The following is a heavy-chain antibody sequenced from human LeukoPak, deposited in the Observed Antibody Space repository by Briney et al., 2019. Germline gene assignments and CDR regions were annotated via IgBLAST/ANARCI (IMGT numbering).Heavy chain of an antibody. V-gene: IGHV3-23*01. D-gene: IGHD2-15*01. Sequence: GGSLRLSCAASGFTLSSYAMSWVRQAPGKGLEWVSAISGSGGSTYYADSVKGRFTISRDNSKNTLYLQMNSLRAEDTAVYYCATIGYCSGGSCYSAYFDYWGQGTLVTVSS. CDR3: ATIGYCSGGSCYSAYFDY. J-gene: IGHJ4*02. CDR1: GFTLSSYA. CDR2: ISGSGGST.